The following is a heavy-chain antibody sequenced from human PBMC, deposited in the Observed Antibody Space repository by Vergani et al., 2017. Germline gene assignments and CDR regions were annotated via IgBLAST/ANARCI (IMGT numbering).Heavy chain of an antibody. CDR3: ARVNTQTNGHLDYYYYIDV. J-gene: IGHJ6*03. D-gene: IGHD2-8*01. CDR1: GGSFTSYH. Sequence: QVQLQQWGGGLLKPSETLSLTCVVNGGSFTSYHWTWIRQSPGEGLEWVGDIDHTGRPDYNPSLKSRLTVSVDKSRNQFSLTLNSVTATDTAIYFCARVNTQTNGHLDYYYYIDVWGQGTAVTVS. V-gene: IGHV4-34*01. CDR2: IDHTGRP.